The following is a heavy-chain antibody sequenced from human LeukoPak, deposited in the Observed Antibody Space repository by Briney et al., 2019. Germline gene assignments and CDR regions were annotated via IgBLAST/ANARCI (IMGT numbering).Heavy chain of an antibody. Sequence: SETLSLTCAVYGGSFSGYYWSWIRQPPGKGLEWIGEINHSGSTNYNPSLKSRVTISVDTSKNQFSLKLSSVTAADTAVYYCARHSVVVAATFPWGQGTLVTVSS. V-gene: IGHV4-34*01. CDR1: GGSFSGYY. CDR2: INHSGST. J-gene: IGHJ5*02. D-gene: IGHD2-15*01. CDR3: ARHSVVVAATFP.